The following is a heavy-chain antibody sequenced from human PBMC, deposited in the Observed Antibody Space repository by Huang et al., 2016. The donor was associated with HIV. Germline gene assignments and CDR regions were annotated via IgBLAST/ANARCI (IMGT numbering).Heavy chain of an antibody. CDR3: VRGPRYVSADWYARLRNYWFFDL. CDR1: GGSFTNYY. V-gene: IGHV4-34*01. CDR2: IKNGGST. Sequence: QQQLQQWGAGLLKPSETLSLPCAVYGGSFTNYYWGWIRQPPGKGLEWIGEIKNGGSTQYSPSLKSRVTISLDTSKNQVSLKLTSVSAADTAVYYCVRGPRYVSADWYARLRNYWFFDLWGRGSLVSVSS. D-gene: IGHD3-9*01. J-gene: IGHJ2*01.